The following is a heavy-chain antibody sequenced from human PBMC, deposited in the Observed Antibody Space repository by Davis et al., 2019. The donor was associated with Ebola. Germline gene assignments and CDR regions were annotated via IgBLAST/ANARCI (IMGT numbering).Heavy chain of an antibody. Sequence: AASVKVSCKASGYTFTGYYMHWVRQAPGQGLEWMGRINPNSGGTNYAQKFQGRVTMTRDTSISTAYMELSRLRSDDTAVYYCASFVAVAGTGAFDIWGQGTMVTVSS. J-gene: IGHJ3*02. V-gene: IGHV1-2*06. D-gene: IGHD6-19*01. CDR3: ASFVAVAGTGAFDI. CDR2: INPNSGGT. CDR1: GYTFTGYY.